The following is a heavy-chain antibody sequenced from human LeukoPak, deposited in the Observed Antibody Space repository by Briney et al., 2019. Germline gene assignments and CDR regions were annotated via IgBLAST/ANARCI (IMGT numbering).Heavy chain of an antibody. J-gene: IGHJ3*02. CDR2: ISYDGSNK. CDR3: AKGRGTGVTTPGAFDT. Sequence: GTSLRLSCAASGFTFSSYDMHWVRRAPGKGLEWVAVISYDGSNKYYADSVKGRFTISRDNSKNTLYLQMNSLRAEDTAVYYCAKGRGTGVTTPGAFDTWGQGTMVTVSS. CDR1: GFTFSSYD. D-gene: IGHD1-26*01. V-gene: IGHV3-30*12.